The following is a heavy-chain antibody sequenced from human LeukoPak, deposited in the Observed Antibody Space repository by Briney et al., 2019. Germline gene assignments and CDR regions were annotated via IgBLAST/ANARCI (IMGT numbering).Heavy chain of an antibody. J-gene: IGHJ5*01. CDR1: GYSISTGYY. V-gene: IGHV4-38-2*02. CDR3: ARRVGFYGSGSLNYFDP. D-gene: IGHD3-10*01. CDR2: IYHSGTT. Sequence: KPSETLSLTCTVSGYSISTGYYWGWIRQPPGKGLEWIGSIYHSGTTYYNPSLKSRVTISVDTSKNQFSLKLSSVTAADTAVYFCARRVGFYGSGSLNYFDPWGQGILVSVS.